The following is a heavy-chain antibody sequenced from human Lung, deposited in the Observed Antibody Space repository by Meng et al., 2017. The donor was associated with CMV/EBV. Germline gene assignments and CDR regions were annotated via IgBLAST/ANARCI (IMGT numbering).Heavy chain of an antibody. Sequence: GGSLRLXXAAFEFTFSSYRMNWVRQAPGKGLEWVSFISSTSAYIDYADSVKGRFTISRDNARNSLFLQMNSLRAEDTAVYYCARDIRGSDYYYGRDVWGQGTXVTVSS. CDR2: ISSTSAYI. V-gene: IGHV3-21*01. CDR3: ARDIRGSDYYYGRDV. D-gene: IGHD3-10*01. CDR1: EFTFSSYR. J-gene: IGHJ6*02.